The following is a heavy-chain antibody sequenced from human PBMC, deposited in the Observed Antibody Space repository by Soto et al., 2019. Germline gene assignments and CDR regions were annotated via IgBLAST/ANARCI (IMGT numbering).Heavy chain of an antibody. CDR2: ISAYSGNT. Sequence: QVQLVQSGPEVKKPGASVKVSCKASGYSFSSYSITWVRQAPGQGLEWMGWISAYSGNTPFAQNFQDRVILTTDTSTNTAYMELRSLKSDDTAIYYCARERGGFDYFDYWGQGTQVTVSS. CDR3: ARERGGFDYFDY. J-gene: IGHJ4*02. CDR1: GYSFSSYS. D-gene: IGHD5-12*01. V-gene: IGHV1-18*01.